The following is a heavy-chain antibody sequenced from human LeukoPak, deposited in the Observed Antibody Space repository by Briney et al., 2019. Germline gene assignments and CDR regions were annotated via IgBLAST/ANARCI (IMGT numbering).Heavy chain of an antibody. CDR2: ISSSSSTI. CDR1: GFTFSSYS. V-gene: IGHV3-48*04. Sequence: GGSLRLSCAASGFTFSSYSMNWVRQAPGKGLEWVSYISSSSSTIYYADSVKGRFTISRDNAKNSLYLQMNSLRAEDTAVYYCASPLWFGGWAAFDIWGQGTMVTVSS. D-gene: IGHD3-10*01. J-gene: IGHJ3*02. CDR3: ASPLWFGGWAAFDI.